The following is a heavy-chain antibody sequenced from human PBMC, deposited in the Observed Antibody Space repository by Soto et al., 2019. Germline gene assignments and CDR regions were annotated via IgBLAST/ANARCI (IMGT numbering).Heavy chain of an antibody. V-gene: IGHV1-69*01. D-gene: IGHD3-22*01. Sequence: SVMCSCNASGGTFSSYAISWVRQAPGQWLEWMGGIIPIFGTANYAQKFQGRVTITADESTSTAYMELSSLRSEDTAVYYCARAGYYYDSSGYYYYGMDVWGQGTTVTVSS. CDR2: IIPIFGTA. CDR1: GGTFSSYA. CDR3: ARAGYYYDSSGYYYYGMDV. J-gene: IGHJ6*02.